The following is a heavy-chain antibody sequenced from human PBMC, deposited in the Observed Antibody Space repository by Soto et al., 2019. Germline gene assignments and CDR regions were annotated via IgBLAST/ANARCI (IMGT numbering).Heavy chain of an antibody. CDR2: IWYDGSNK. CDR3: ARSLSGWYGDAFDI. Sequence: GGSLRLSCAASGFTFSSYGMHWVRQAPGKGLEWVAVIWYDGSNKYYADSVKGRFTISRDNSKNTLYLQMNSLGAEDTAVYYCARSLSGWYGDAFDIWGQGTMVTVSS. D-gene: IGHD6-19*01. CDR1: GFTFSSYG. V-gene: IGHV3-33*01. J-gene: IGHJ3*02.